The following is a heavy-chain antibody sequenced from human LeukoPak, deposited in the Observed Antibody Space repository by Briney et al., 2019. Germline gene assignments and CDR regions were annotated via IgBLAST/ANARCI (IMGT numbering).Heavy chain of an antibody. CDR2: ISPSGAST. Sequence: ASVKVSCKASGYTFTNYYMHWVRQAPGQGLEWMGMISPSGASTSYAQKFQDRVTMTRDVSTSTVYMELSSLRTEDTAVYYCARHTTGYNSPRDSFNIWGQGTMVTVSS. D-gene: IGHD1-1*01. J-gene: IGHJ3*02. CDR3: ARHTTGYNSPRDSFNI. V-gene: IGHV1-46*01. CDR1: GYTFTNYY.